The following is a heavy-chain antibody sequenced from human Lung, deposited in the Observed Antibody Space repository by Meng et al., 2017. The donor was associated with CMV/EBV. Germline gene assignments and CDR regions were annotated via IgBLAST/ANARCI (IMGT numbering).Heavy chain of an antibody. Sequence: SXEASGFTFSNYGMHWVRQAPGKGLEWVAYIRFDGTQTYYSDSVKGRFAIFRDNSKNTLYLQMHSLTTEDTAMFYCAKVAESTTSPYNYFGAWGQGXLVTFSS. J-gene: IGHJ5*02. V-gene: IGHV3-30*02. D-gene: IGHD1-1*01. CDR3: AKVAESTTSPYNYFGA. CDR2: IRFDGTQT. CDR1: GFTFSNYG.